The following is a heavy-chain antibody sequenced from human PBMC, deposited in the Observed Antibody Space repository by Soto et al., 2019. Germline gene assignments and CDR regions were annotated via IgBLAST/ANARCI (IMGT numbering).Heavy chain of an antibody. CDR2: THYSRGT. Sequence: QLQLQESGPGLVKPSETLSLTCAVSGGSISSNRYFWVWIRQPPGRGLESIGNTHYSRGTFYNPSVKGRVTISIDTSKNQFSLELSSVTAADTAVYYCANRILGPEDSWGQGTLVTVSS. V-gene: IGHV4-39*01. CDR3: ANRILGPEDS. J-gene: IGHJ4*02. CDR1: GGSISSNRYF. D-gene: IGHD5-18*01.